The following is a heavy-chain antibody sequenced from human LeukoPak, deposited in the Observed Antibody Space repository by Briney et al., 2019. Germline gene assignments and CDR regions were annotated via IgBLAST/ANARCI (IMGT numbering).Heavy chain of an antibody. V-gene: IGHV3-64*01. Sequence: PPGGSLRLSCAASGFTFSSYAMHWVCQAPGKGLEYVSAISSNGGSTYYANSVKGRFTISRDNSKNTLYLQMGSLRAEDMAVYYSARAPGYRHRDYYYYMDVRGKGTTVTVSS. CDR2: ISSNGGST. J-gene: IGHJ6*03. CDR1: GFTFSSYA. CDR3: ARAPGYRHRDYYYYMDV. D-gene: IGHD6-13*01.